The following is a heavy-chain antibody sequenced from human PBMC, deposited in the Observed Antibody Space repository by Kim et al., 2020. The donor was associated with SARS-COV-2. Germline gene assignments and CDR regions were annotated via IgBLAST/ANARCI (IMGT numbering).Heavy chain of an antibody. CDR3: ARADYDFWSGPIDY. V-gene: IGHV1-3*01. J-gene: IGHJ4*02. Sequence: SQKFQGRVTITRDTSASTAYMELSSLRSEDTAVYYCARADYDFWSGPIDYWGQGTLVTVSS. D-gene: IGHD3-3*01.